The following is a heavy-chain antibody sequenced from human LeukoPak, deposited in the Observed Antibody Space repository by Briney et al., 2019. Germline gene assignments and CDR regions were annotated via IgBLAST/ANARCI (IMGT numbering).Heavy chain of an antibody. J-gene: IGHJ4*02. CDR1: GYSIRNGYY. CDR3: ARHRVAAAHRIDY. V-gene: IGHV4-38-2*02. CDR2: IYYSGST. D-gene: IGHD6-13*01. Sequence: SETLSLTCSVSGYSIRNGYYWGWIRQPPGKGLEWIGSIYYSGSTYYNPSLKSRVTISVDTSKNQFSLKLSSVTAADTAVYYCARHRVAAAHRIDYWGQGTLVTVSS.